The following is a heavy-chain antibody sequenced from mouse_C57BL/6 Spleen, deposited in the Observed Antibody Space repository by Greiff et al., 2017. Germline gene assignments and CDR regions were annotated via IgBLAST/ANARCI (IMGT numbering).Heavy chain of an antibody. CDR3: ARDDYEAWFAY. CDR1: GYAFSSSW. Sequence: LVEPGASVKISCKASGYAFSSSWMNWVKQRPGKGLEWIGRIYPGDGDTNYNGKFKGKATLTADKSSSTAYMQLSSLTSEDSAVYFCARDDYEAWFAYWGQGTLVTVSA. J-gene: IGHJ3*01. CDR2: IYPGDGDT. V-gene: IGHV1-82*01. D-gene: IGHD2-4*01.